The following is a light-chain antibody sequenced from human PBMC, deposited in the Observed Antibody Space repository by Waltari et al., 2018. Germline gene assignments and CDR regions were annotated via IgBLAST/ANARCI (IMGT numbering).Light chain of an antibody. V-gene: IGLV3-21*04. CDR3: QVWHTTSDPYVV. Sequence: SYVLTQPPSVSVSPGKTARITCGGHNLGTRTVHWYQQKPGQAPVLVIRCDSTRPSGISERFSAADSGNTATLTISRVEAGDEADYDCQVWHTTSDPYVVFGGGTKLTVL. CDR1: NLGTRT. J-gene: IGLJ2*01. CDR2: CDS.